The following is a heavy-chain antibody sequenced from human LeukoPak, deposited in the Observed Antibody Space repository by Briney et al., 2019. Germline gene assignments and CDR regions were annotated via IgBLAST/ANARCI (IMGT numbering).Heavy chain of an antibody. CDR2: ISYDGSNK. CDR1: GFTFSSYA. J-gene: IGHJ6*02. Sequence: PGRSLRLSCAASGFTFSSYAMHWVRQAPGKGLEWVAVISYDGSNKYYADSVKGRFTISRDNSKNTLYLQMNSLRAEDTAVYYCARALSITTVVTHYYYYGMDVWGQGTTVTVSS. V-gene: IGHV3-30*04. D-gene: IGHD4-23*01. CDR3: ARALSITTVVTHYYYYGMDV.